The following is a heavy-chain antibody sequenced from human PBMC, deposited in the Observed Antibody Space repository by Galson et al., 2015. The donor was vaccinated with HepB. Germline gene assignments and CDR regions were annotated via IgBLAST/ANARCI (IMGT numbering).Heavy chain of an antibody. Sequence: SLRLSCAASGFTFDDYTMHWVRQAPGKGLEWVSLISWDGGSTYYADSVKGRFTISRDNSKNSLYLQMNSLRTEDTALYYCAKDIGYCSSTSCSNAAADYWGQGTLVTVSS. CDR3: AKDIGYCSSTSCSNAAADY. CDR2: ISWDGGST. V-gene: IGHV3-43*01. CDR1: GFTFDDYT. J-gene: IGHJ4*02. D-gene: IGHD2-2*01.